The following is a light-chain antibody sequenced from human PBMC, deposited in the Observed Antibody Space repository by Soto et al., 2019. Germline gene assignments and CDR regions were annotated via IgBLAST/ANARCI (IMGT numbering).Light chain of an antibody. CDR3: SLYATTNTCM. Sequence: QSALTQPASVSGSPGQSITIPCTGTSSDIGRYNLVSWYQQHPGKPPKLMIYEATKRPSGVSNRFSGSKSGNTASLTISGLQAEDEADYYCSLYATTNTCMSGGGTKVTVL. CDR1: SSDIGRYNL. V-gene: IGLV2-23*01. CDR2: EAT. J-gene: IGLJ3*02.